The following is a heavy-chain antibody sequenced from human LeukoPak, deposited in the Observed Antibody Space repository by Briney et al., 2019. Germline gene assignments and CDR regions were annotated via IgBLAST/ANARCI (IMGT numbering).Heavy chain of an antibody. Sequence: GGSLRLSCAASGFNFSTYSMSWVRQAPGKGLEWVSCITSSSSYIYYADSLKGRFTISRDNAKNSLYLQMNSLRAEDTAVYYCARILRHWGSDYWGQGTLVTVSS. J-gene: IGHJ4*02. CDR1: GFNFSTYS. V-gene: IGHV3-21*01. CDR3: ARILRHWGSDY. CDR2: ITSSSSYI. D-gene: IGHD7-27*01.